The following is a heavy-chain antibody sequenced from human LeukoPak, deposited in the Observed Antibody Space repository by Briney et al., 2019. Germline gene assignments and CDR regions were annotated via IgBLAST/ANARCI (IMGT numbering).Heavy chain of an antibody. J-gene: IGHJ3*02. D-gene: IGHD4-17*01. V-gene: IGHV1-69*06. Sequence: SVKVSCKASGGTFSSYAISWVRQAPGQGLEWMGGIIPIFGTSNYAQKFQGRVTLTADKSTSTADMELSSLRSEDTAVYYCASVTTVTTKGHGAFDIWGQGTMVTVSS. CDR2: IIPIFGTS. CDR1: GGTFSSYA. CDR3: ASVTTVTTKGHGAFDI.